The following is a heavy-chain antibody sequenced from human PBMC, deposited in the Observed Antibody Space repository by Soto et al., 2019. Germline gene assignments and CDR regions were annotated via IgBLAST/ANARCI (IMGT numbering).Heavy chain of an antibody. CDR1: GYTFTYYH. CDR3: ARTNYDFWSGYYTGPFYGMDV. CDR2: IYPSGGST. Sequence: ASVKVSCKTSGYTFTYYHIHWLRQAPGQGLEWMGKIYPSGGSTNYAQKFQGRVTITADESTSTAYMELSSLRSEDTAVYYCARTNYDFWSGYYTGPFYGMDVWGQGTTVTVSS. V-gene: IGHV1-46*01. D-gene: IGHD3-3*01. J-gene: IGHJ6*02.